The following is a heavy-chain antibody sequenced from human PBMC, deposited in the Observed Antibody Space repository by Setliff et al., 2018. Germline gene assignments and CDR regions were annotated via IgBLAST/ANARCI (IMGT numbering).Heavy chain of an antibody. CDR1: GGSFSYYY. V-gene: IGHV4-34*01. J-gene: IGHJ2*01. CDR2: RGPNGST. CDR3: ARDFDLGYSYGLNYWYFDL. Sequence: SETLSLTCAVSGGSFSYYYWSWVRQSPGRGLEWIGRRGPNGSTNYNPSLGSRATISFDSSKIELSLKLASVTAADTAVYYCARDFDLGYSYGLNYWYFDLWGRGTLVTVSS. D-gene: IGHD5-18*01.